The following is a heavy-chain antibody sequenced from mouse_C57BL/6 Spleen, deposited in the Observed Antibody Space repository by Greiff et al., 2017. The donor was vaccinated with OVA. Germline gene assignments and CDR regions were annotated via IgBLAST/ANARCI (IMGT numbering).Heavy chain of an antibody. J-gene: IGHJ1*03. CDR3: AREAGLPTWYFDV. CDR2: ISDGGSYT. V-gene: IGHV5-4*01. Sequence: EVKLVESGGGLVKPGGSLKLSCAASGFTFSSYAMSWVRQTPEKRLEWVATISDGGSYTYYPDNVKGRFTISRDNAKNNLYLQMSHLKSEDTAMYYCAREAGLPTWYFDVWGTGTTVTVSS. D-gene: IGHD5-5*01. CDR1: GFTFSSYA.